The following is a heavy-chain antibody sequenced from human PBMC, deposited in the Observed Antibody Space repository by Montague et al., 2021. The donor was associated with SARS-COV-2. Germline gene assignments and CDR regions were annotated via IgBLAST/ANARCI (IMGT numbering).Heavy chain of an antibody. CDR3: ASLHCSSTSCYYLFFAETSHFDY. CDR2: IYYSGST. J-gene: IGHJ4*02. V-gene: IGHV4-39*01. CDR1: GGSISSSSYE. D-gene: IGHD2-2*01. Sequence: SETLSLTCTVSGGSISSSSYEWGWIRQPPGKGLEWIGSIYYSGSTYYNPSLKSRVTISVDTSKNQFSLKLSSVTAADTAVYYCASLHCSSTSCYYLFFAETSHFDYWGQGTLVTVSS.